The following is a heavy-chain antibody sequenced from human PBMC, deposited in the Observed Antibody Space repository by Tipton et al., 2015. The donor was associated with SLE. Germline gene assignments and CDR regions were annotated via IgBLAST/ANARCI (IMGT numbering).Heavy chain of an antibody. CDR1: GGSISSGGYY. Sequence: TLSLTCTVSGGSISSGGYYWSWIRQHPGKGLEWIGYIFYSGSTYYNPSLKSRLTISVDTSKNQFSLKLSSVTAADTAVYYCARGYDSSGYYSIYFDYWGQGTLVTVSS. CDR2: IFYSGST. J-gene: IGHJ4*02. D-gene: IGHD3-22*01. CDR3: ARGYDSSGYYSIYFDY. V-gene: IGHV4-31*03.